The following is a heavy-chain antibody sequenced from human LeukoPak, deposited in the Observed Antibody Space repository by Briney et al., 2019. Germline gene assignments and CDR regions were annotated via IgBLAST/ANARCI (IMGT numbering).Heavy chain of an antibody. D-gene: IGHD5-24*01. CDR2: IYYSGST. V-gene: IGHV4-59*01. J-gene: IGHJ4*02. CDR3: ARERDGYNFGPIDY. CDR1: GGSFSGYY. Sequence: SETLSLTCAVYGGSFSGYYWSWIRQPPGKGLEWIGYIYYSGSTNYNPSLKSRVTISVDTSKNQFSLKLSSVTAADTAVYYCARERDGYNFGPIDYWGQGTLVTVSS.